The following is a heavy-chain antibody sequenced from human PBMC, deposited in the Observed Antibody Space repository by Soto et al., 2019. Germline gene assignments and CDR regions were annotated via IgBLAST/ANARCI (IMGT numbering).Heavy chain of an antibody. V-gene: IGHV1-58*01. Sequence: GASVKVSCKASGFTFTSSAVQWVRQARGQRLEWIGWIVVGSGNTNYAQKFQERVTITRDMSTSTAYMELSSLRSEDTAVYCCAAVPSFYYYYGMDVWGQGTTVTVSS. CDR2: IVVGSGNT. CDR3: AAVPSFYYYYGMDV. CDR1: GFTFTSSA. J-gene: IGHJ6*02.